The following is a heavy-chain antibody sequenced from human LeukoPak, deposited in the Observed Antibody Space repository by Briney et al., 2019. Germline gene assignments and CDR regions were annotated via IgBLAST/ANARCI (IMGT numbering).Heavy chain of an antibody. Sequence: PGGSLRLSCAASGFTFSTYGMHWVRQAPGKGLEWVTFIRSDANKKYYADSVKGRFAISRDTSKNTLHLQMNSLNAEDTAVYYCARDQGAYYYGSVLDYWGQGTLVTVSS. CDR3: ARDQGAYYYGSVLDY. CDR1: GFTFSTYG. V-gene: IGHV3-30*02. D-gene: IGHD3-10*01. J-gene: IGHJ4*02. CDR2: IRSDANKK.